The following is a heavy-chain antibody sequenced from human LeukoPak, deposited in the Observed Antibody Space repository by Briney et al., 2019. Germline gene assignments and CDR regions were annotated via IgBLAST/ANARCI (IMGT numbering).Heavy chain of an antibody. Sequence: GGSLRLSCAASGFTFSNAWMSWVRQAPGKGLEWVGRIKSKTDGGITDYAAPVKGRFTISRDDSKNTLYLQMNSLKTEDTAVYYCTTDYCSSTSCYPWGQGTLVTVSS. CDR2: IKSKTDGGIT. D-gene: IGHD2-2*01. CDR1: GFTFSNAW. CDR3: TTDYCSSTSCYP. V-gene: IGHV3-15*01. J-gene: IGHJ5*02.